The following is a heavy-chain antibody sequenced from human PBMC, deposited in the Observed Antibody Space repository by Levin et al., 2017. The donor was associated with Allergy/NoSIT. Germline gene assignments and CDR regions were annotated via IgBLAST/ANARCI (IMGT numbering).Heavy chain of an antibody. CDR2: YYGDGRT. CDR3: AKLSGTVWSPFDL. D-gene: IGHD1-1*01. V-gene: IGHV3-53*01. CDR1: GFTVSSNY. J-gene: IGHJ4*02. Sequence: GGSLRLSCAASGFTVSSNYMSWVRQAPGKGLEWVSLYYGDGRTSYGDSVKGRFTISRDISRNTQDLQMNRLRAEDTDLYYMAKLSGTVWSPFDLWGQGALVTVSS.